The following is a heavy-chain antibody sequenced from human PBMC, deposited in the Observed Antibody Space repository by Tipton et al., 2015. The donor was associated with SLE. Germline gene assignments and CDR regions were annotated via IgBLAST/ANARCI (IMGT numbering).Heavy chain of an antibody. CDR3: ARGVAAAGYYFDY. J-gene: IGHJ4*02. D-gene: IGHD6-13*01. CDR1: GGSISSGGYY. V-gene: IGHV4-39*07. Sequence: TLSLTCTVSGGSISSGGYYWSWIRQPPGKGLEWIGEINHSGSTNYNPSLKSRVTISVDTSKNQFSLKLSSVTAADTAVYYCARGVAAAGYYFDYWGQGTLVTVSS. CDR2: INHSGST.